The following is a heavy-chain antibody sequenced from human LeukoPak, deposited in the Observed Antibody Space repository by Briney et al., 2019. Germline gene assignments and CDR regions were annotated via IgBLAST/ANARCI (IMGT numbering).Heavy chain of an antibody. Sequence: SETLSLTCTVSGGSISSGGYYWSWIRQHPGKGLEWIGYIYYSGSTYYNPSLKSRVTISVDTSKNQFSLKLSSVTAADTAVYYCARVAVVPAAIWKPYFDYWGQGTLVTVSS. V-gene: IGHV4-31*03. D-gene: IGHD2-2*01. CDR1: GGSISSGGYY. J-gene: IGHJ4*02. CDR3: ARVAVVPAAIWKPYFDY. CDR2: IYYSGST.